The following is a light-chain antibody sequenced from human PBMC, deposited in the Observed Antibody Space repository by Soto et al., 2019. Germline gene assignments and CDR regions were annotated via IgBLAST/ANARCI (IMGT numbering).Light chain of an antibody. CDR2: DAS. CDR1: QDISNY. CDR3: QQYDNLPFT. Sequence: DIHMTQSPSSLSASVGDRVTITCQASQDISNYLIWYQQNPGKAPKVLIYDASNLQTGVPSRFSGSGSRTYFTFTISSLQPEDVGTYYCQQYDNLPFTFGPGTKVHIK. J-gene: IGKJ3*01. V-gene: IGKV1-33*01.